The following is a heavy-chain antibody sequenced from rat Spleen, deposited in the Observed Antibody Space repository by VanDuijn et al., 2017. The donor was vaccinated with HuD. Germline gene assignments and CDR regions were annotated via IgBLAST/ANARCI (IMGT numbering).Heavy chain of an antibody. CDR3: TRHDYPGVTTNWFAH. J-gene: IGHJ3*01. CDR1: GFTFNNYW. CDR2: ITNTGGST. V-gene: IGHV5-31*01. Sequence: EVQLVESGGGLVQPGRSLRLSCVASGFTFNNYWMTWIRQAPGKGLEWVASITNTGGSTYYPDSVKGRFTISRDNAKSTLYLQMNSLRSEDTATYYCTRHDYPGVTTNWFAHWGQGTLVTVSS. D-gene: IGHD1-4*01.